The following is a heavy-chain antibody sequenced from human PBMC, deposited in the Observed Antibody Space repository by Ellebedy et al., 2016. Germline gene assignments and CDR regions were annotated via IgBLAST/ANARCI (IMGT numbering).Heavy chain of an antibody. CDR3: ATQVGRLIEYFQH. CDR1: DGSISSSTYY. D-gene: IGHD2-2*01. CDR2: IYTSGST. V-gene: IGHV4-61*02. Sequence: SETLSLXXTLSDGSISSSTYYWGWIRQPAGKGLEWIGRIYTSGSTNYNPSLKSRVTMSVDTSKNQFSLKLSSVTAADTAVYYCATQVGRLIEYFQHWGQGTLVTVSS. J-gene: IGHJ1*01.